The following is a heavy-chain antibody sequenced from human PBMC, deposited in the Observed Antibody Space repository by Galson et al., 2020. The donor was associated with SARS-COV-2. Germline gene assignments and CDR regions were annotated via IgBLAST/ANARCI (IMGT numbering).Heavy chain of an antibody. CDR3: ARADVLLDAFDV. J-gene: IGHJ3*01. V-gene: IGHV3-74*01. D-gene: IGHD2-15*01. Sequence: GGSLRLSCGAYGFTFSDYWMHWVRQVPGKGLLWVSRMNSDGTVTDYTDSVKDRFTISRDNSRSTLFLQMDSLRAEDTAVYYCARADVLLDAFDVWGQGTMVTV. CDR1: GFTFSDYW. CDR2: MNSDGTVT.